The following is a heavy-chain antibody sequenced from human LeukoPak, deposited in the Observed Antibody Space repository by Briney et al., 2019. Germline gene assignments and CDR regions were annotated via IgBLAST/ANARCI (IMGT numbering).Heavy chain of an antibody. J-gene: IGHJ4*02. V-gene: IGHV3-53*01. CDR2: IYSGGAT. D-gene: IGHD3-22*01. CDR1: GITVSTNY. CDR3: AKVKAYYDSSGYSGY. Sequence: PGGSLRLSCAASGITVSTNYMSWVRQAPGKGLEWVSIIYSGGATFYADSVKGRFTISRENSKNTLYLQMNSLRAEDTAVYYCAKVKAYYDSSGYSGYWGQGTLVTVSS.